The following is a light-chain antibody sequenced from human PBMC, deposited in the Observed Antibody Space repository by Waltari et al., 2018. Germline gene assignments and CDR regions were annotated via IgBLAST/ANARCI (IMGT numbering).Light chain of an antibody. CDR1: SSDVGGYKF. CDR3: MSYTSSHTSI. Sequence: QSALTQPASVSGSPVQSITISCTGTSSDVGGYKFVSWYQKQPGKAPKLLIFDVTYRHFGIFPHFSGYRSGNTASLTISGLEADDEEEYYCMSYTSSHTSIFGGGTKLTV. V-gene: IGLV2-14*03. CDR2: DVT. J-gene: IGLJ2*01.